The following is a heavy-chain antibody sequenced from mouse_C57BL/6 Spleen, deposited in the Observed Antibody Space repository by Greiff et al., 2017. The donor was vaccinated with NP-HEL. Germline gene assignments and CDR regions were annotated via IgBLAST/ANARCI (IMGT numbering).Heavy chain of an antibody. J-gene: IGHJ3*01. Sequence: VQLQQPGAELVRPGSSVKLSCKASGYTFTSYWMHWVKQRPIQGLEWIGNIDPSDSETHYNQKFKDKATLTVDKSSSTAYMQLSSLTSEDSAVYYCARAYYGYDEAWFAYWGQGTLVTVSA. CDR2: IDPSDSET. V-gene: IGHV1-52*01. D-gene: IGHD2-9*01. CDR3: ARAYYGYDEAWFAY. CDR1: GYTFTSYW.